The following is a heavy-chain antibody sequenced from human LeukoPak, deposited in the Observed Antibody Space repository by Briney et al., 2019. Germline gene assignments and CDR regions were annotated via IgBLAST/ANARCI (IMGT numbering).Heavy chain of an antibody. V-gene: IGHV4-30-2*01. CDR3: AKLARGGYSDFDY. D-gene: IGHD2-15*01. Sequence: SETLSLTCAVSGGSISSGGYSWSWIRQPPGKGLEWIGYIYHSGSTYYNPSLKSRVTISVDRSKNQFSLKLSSVTAADTAVYYCAKLARGGYSDFDYWGQGTLVTVSS. CDR1: GGSISSGGYS. CDR2: IYHSGST. J-gene: IGHJ4*02.